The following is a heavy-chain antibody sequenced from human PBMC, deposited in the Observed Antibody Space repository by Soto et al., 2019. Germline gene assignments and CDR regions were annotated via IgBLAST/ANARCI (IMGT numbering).Heavy chain of an antibody. V-gene: IGHV4-34*01. Sequence: SETLSLTCSVYGGSFSGYYWSWIRQPPGKGLEWIGEINHSGSTNYNPSLKSRVTITRDTSASTAYMELSSLRSEDTAVYYCARDESFLEWLSWLEPWGQGTLVSVSS. CDR1: GGSFSGYY. J-gene: IGHJ5*02. D-gene: IGHD3-3*01. CDR3: ARDESFLEWLSWLEP. CDR2: INHSGST.